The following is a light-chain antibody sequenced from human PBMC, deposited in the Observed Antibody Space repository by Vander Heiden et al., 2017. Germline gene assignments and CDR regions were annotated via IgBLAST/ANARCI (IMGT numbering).Light chain of an antibody. V-gene: IGLV3-19*01. CDR3: ASRARSGKRWL. CDR2: GDT. Sequence: SSELTQVPSVAVALGQTVRVPCQGDSLTAYYVSWYQQKPGQAPARGLVGDTNRPSGIPDRFSGSSSGIIDSLKITGAQAEDEAYDAGASRARSGKRWLFGGGTKLTVL. CDR1: SLTAYY. J-gene: IGLJ3*02.